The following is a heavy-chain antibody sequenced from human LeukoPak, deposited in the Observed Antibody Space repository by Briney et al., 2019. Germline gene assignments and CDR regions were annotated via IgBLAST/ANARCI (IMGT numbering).Heavy chain of an antibody. CDR2: VRYDGDEK. V-gene: IGHV3-30*02. CDR3: ARSDDHDAFDI. CDR1: GFMFRSYG. Sequence: GGSLRLSREASGFMFRSYGMHWVRQAPGKGLECVAIVRYDGDEKYYADSVRGRFTISRDNSRNTVYLQMDSLRSDDTGIYYCARSDDHDAFDIWGQGTVVTVSS. J-gene: IGHJ3*02.